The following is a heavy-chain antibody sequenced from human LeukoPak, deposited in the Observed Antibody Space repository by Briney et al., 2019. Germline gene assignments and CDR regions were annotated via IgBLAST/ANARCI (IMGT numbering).Heavy chain of an antibody. D-gene: IGHD1-7*01. CDR2: ISSSGSTI. V-gene: IGHV3-11*04. CDR3: ARGHEVELKLSYYYYMDV. J-gene: IGHJ6*03. Sequence: GGSLRLSCAASGFTFSDYYMSWIRQAPGKGLEWVSYISSSGSTIYYADSVKGRFTISRDNAKNSLYLQMNSLTAADTAVYYCARGHEVELKLSYYYYMDVWGKGTTVTVSS. CDR1: GFTFSDYY.